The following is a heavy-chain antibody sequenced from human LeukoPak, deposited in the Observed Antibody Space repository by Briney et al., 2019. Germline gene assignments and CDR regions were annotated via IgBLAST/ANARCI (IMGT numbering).Heavy chain of an antibody. V-gene: IGHV1-69*13. Sequence: ASVKVSCKASGGTFSSYAISWVGQAPGQGLEWMGGIIPIFGTASYAQKFQGRVTITADESTSTAYMELSSLRSEDTAVYYCARDRLEGATPYSLDYWGQGTLVTVSS. D-gene: IGHD1-26*01. CDR2: IIPIFGTA. CDR1: GGTFSSYA. J-gene: IGHJ4*02. CDR3: ARDRLEGATPYSLDY.